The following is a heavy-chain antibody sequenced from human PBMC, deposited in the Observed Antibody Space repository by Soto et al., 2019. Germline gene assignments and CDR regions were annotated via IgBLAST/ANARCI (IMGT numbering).Heavy chain of an antibody. CDR3: ARTGERWILGYYFDY. D-gene: IGHD2-2*03. V-gene: IGHV4-31*03. CDR2: IYYSGST. CDR1: GGSISSGGYY. J-gene: IGHJ4*02. Sequence: QVQLQESGPGLVKPSQTLSLTCTVSGGSISSGGYYWSWIRQHPGKGLEWIGYIYYSGSTYYNPSLKSRVTIAVDTSKNQFSLKLSSVTAADTAVYYCARTGERWILGYYFDYWGPGTLVTVSS.